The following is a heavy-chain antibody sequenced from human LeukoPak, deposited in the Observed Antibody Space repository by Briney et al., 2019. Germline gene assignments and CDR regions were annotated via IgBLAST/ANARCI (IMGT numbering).Heavy chain of an antibody. J-gene: IGHJ4*02. D-gene: IGHD3-3*01. CDR2: INPNSGGT. V-gene: IGHV1-2*02. CDR1: GYTFTGYY. CDR3: ARKTESRYDFWSGLYYFDY. Sequence: ASVKVSCKASGYTFTGYYMHWLRQAPGQGLEWMGWINPNSGGTNYAQKFQGRVTMTRDTSISTAYMELSRLRSDDTAVYYCARKTESRYDFWSGLYYFDYWGQGTLVTVSS.